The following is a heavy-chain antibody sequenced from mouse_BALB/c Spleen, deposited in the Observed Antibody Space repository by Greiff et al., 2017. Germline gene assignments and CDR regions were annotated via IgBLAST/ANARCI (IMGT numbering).Heavy chain of an antibody. D-gene: IGHD2-1*01. J-gene: IGHJ3*01. CDR3: ARGGDGNWFAY. V-gene: IGHV3-2*02. Sequence: EVKLVESGPGLVKPSQSLSLTCTVTGYSITSDYAWNWIRQFPGNKLAWMGYISYSGSTSYNPSLKSRISITRDTSKNQFFLQLNSVTTEDTATYYCARGGDGNWFAYWGQGTLVTVSA. CDR1: GYSITSDYA. CDR2: ISYSGST.